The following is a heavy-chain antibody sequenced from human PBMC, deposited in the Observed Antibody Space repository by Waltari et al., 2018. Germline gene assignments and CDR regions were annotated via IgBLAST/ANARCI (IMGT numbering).Heavy chain of an antibody. D-gene: IGHD3-10*01. Sequence: EVRVMESGGALVQPGGSLRLSCVVSELTFSKYWMTGVRQASGGWVEWVGSIRYEGREKDDGYAWRGRFIISRDNARNTVYLQMNSLRSDATAVYDGATCRWLGYWGQGTQVTVSS. J-gene: IGHJ4*02. V-gene: IGHV3-7*03. CDR2: IRYEGREK. CDR3: ATCRWLGY. CDR1: ELTFSKYW.